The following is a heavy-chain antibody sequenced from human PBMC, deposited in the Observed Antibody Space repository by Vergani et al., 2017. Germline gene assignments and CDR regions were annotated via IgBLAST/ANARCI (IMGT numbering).Heavy chain of an antibody. CDR2: INHSGST. V-gene: IGHV4-34*01. CDR3: ARVTRFSDPHNDYYYYYMDV. CDR1: GGSFSAYH. J-gene: IGHJ6*03. D-gene: IGHD3-16*01. Sequence: QVQVQQWGAGLLKPSETLSLTCAVYGGSFSAYHWTWIRQSPGKGLEWIGDINHSGSTNYNPSLKSRVTISLDTSKRQFSLKLRSVTAADTAVYYCARVTRFSDPHNDYYYYYMDVWGRGTTVTVSS.